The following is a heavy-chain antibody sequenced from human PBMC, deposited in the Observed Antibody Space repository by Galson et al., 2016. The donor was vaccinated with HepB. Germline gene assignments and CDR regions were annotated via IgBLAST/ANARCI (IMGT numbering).Heavy chain of an antibody. CDR2: LKSDGRST. CDR3: RIGTAGIDY. Sequence: SLRLSCAASGFTFSSHWMHWVRQAPGKGLVCVSRLKSDGRSTYYADSVKGRFTISRDNAKNTLYQQMNSLGVEDTAVYYCRIGTAGIDYWGQGTLVTVSS. V-gene: IGHV3-74*01. J-gene: IGHJ4*02. CDR1: GFTFSSHW. D-gene: IGHD6-13*01.